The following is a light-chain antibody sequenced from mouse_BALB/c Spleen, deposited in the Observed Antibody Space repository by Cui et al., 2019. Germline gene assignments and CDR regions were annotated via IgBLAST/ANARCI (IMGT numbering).Light chain of an antibody. Sequence: QVVLTQCPAIRSAALGEEITLTCSASSSVSYMHWYQQKSGTSPKLLIYSTSNLASGVPSRFSGSGSGTFYSLTISSVEAEDAADYYCHQWSSYPWTFGGGTKLEIK. CDR2: STS. V-gene: IGKV4-80*01. J-gene: IGKJ1*01. CDR3: HQWSSYPWT. CDR1: SSVSY.